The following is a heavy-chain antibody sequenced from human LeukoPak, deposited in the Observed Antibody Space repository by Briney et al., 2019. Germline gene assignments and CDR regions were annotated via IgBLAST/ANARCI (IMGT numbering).Heavy chain of an antibody. D-gene: IGHD2-15*01. CDR1: GFTFSSYS. V-gene: IGHV3-48*04. CDR2: ISSSSSTI. CDR3: ARDVEYCSGGSCYEHYYYGMDV. J-gene: IGHJ6*02. Sequence: GGSLRLSCAASGFTFSSYSMNWVRQAPGKGLEWVSYISSSSSTIYYADSVKGRFTISRDNAKNSLYLQMNSLRAEDTAVYYCARDVEYCSGGSCYEHYYYGMDVWGQGTTVTVSS.